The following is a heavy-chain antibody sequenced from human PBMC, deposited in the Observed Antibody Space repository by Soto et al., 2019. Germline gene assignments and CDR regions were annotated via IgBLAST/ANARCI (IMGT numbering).Heavy chain of an antibody. CDR2: INGDATST. D-gene: IGHD7-27*01. Sequence: GGSLRLSCSASGFSFSSYWMHWVRQAPGKGLVLVSLINGDATSTSYAASVKGRFTISRDSAKNTLYLQMDSLRVDETAVYYCATESNWAPGYRCQRSLVPVSS. J-gene: IGHJ4*02. CDR3: ATESNWAPGY. V-gene: IGHV3-74*03. CDR1: GFSFSSYW.